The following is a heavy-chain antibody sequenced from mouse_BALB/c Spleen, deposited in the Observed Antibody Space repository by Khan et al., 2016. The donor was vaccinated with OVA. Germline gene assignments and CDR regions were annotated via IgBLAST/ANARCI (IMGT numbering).Heavy chain of an antibody. J-gene: IGHJ4*01. Sequence: VQLKQSGAELVKPGASVKLSCTASGFNINDTCLHWVKQRPEQGLEWIGRIDPANGDTKYDPKFQAKDTITADTPSNIAYLQLSSLTSEVTAVYYCARSTSLWPIDYWGQGTSVTVSS. D-gene: IGHD1-1*01. CDR2: IDPANGDT. CDR1: GFNINDTC. V-gene: IGHV14-3*02. CDR3: ARSTSLWPIDY.